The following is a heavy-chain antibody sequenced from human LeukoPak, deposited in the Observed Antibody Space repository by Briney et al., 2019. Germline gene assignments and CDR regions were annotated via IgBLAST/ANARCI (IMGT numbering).Heavy chain of an antibody. V-gene: IGHV3-30-3*01. CDR3: ARDTPGSYISTHDAFDI. J-gene: IGHJ3*02. Sequence: GRSLRLSCAASGFTFSRYAMHWVRQAPGKGLEWVAVIPYDGGNKYYADSVKGRFTISRDNSKNTLYLQMNSLRAEDAAVYYCARDTPGSYISTHDAFDIWGQGTMVTVSS. D-gene: IGHD1-26*01. CDR1: GFTFSRYA. CDR2: IPYDGGNK.